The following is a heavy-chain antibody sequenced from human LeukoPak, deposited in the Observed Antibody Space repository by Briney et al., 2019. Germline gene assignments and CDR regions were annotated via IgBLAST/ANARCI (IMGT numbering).Heavy chain of an antibody. CDR2: ISLSSNTI. V-gene: IGHV3-48*02. Sequence: PGGSLRLSCAASGFTFSSYAMNWVRQAPGKGLEWLSYISLSSNTIYYADPVKGRFTISRDNAKNSLYLQMNSLRDEDTAVYYCARGETALTSHLDYWGQGTLVTVSS. CDR3: ARGETALTSHLDY. D-gene: IGHD2-21*02. J-gene: IGHJ4*02. CDR1: GFTFSSYA.